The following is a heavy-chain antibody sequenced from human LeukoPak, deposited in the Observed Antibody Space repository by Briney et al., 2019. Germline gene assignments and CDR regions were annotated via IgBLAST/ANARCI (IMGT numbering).Heavy chain of an antibody. V-gene: IGHV4-59*12. D-gene: IGHD3-10*01. CDR3: ARRRSRFMVRGVRGAFDI. CDR1: GGSISSYY. CDR2: IYYSGTT. Sequence: PSETLSLTCTVSGGSISSYYWNWIRQPPGKGLEWIGYIYYSGTTNYNPSLKSRVSMSVDTSKNQFSLKLSSVTAADTAVYYCARRRSRFMVRGVRGAFDIWGQGTMVTVSS. J-gene: IGHJ3*02.